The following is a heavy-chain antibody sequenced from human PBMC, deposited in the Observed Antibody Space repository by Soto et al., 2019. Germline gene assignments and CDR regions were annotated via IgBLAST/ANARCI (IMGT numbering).Heavy chain of an antibody. CDR2: IYWNDDK. V-gene: IGHV2-5*01. D-gene: IGHD2-15*01. Sequence: SGPTLVNPTQTLTLTCTFSGFSLSTGGLGVGWIRQPPGKALEWLALIYWNDDKRYSPSLKNRLTITRDTSKHQVVLTVTNMDPVDTATYYCARRDTPPTGPYFDSWGQGTLVTVSS. CDR3: ARRDTPPTGPYFDS. J-gene: IGHJ4*02. CDR1: GFSLSTGGLG.